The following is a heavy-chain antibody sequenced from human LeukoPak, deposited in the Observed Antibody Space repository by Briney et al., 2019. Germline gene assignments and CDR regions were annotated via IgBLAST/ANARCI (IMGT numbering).Heavy chain of an antibody. J-gene: IGHJ5*02. D-gene: IGHD6-19*01. CDR3: AKPTGGNSSGRRPGWPIYT. V-gene: IGHV3-23*01. CDR2: ISGNAADT. Sequence: PGGSLRLSCAASGFTFGSHAMYWVRQAPGKGLEWLSGISGNAADTYYPDSVKGRFTISRDNFKNTVYLQMSSLRAEDSALYYCAKPTGGNSSGRRPGWPIYTWGEG. CDR1: GFTFGSHA.